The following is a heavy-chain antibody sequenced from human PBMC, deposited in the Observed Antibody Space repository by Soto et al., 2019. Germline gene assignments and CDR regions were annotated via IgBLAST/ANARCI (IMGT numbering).Heavy chain of an antibody. D-gene: IGHD3-16*01. V-gene: IGHV3-73*02. CDR3: TGYVPGY. CDR2: IRSKANSYAT. Sequence: EVQLVESGGGLVQPGGSLKLSCAASEFTFSGSAMHWVRQASGKGLEWVGRIRSKANSYATAYAASVKGSFTISRDDSKNTAYLQMNSLKTEDTAVYYCTGYVPGYWGQGTLVTVSS. CDR1: EFTFSGSA. J-gene: IGHJ4*02.